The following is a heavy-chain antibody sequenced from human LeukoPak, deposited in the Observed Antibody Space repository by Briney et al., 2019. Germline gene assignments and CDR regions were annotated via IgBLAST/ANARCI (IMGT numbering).Heavy chain of an antibody. CDR2: VYFSGST. CDR1: GDSIRTTRY. J-gene: IGHJ6*02. CDR3: ATQGYNNQTMDV. Sequence: SETLSLTCTVSGDSIRTTRYWGWIRQPPGKGLEWIEAVYFSGSTYYNPSLKSRVIISVDTSKNQFSLKLTSVTAADTAVYYCATQGYNNQTMDVWGQGTTVTVSS. D-gene: IGHD5-24*01. V-gene: IGHV4-39*01.